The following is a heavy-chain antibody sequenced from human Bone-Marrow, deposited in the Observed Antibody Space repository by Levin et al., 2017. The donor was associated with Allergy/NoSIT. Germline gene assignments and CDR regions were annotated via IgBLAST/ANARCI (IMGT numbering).Heavy chain of an antibody. CDR2: IYPSGGA. D-gene: IGHD4-11*01. CDR1: GAFISSNSFS. V-gene: IGHV4-30-2*01. J-gene: IGHJ5*02. Sequence: SQTLSLTCAVSGAFISSNSFSWNWIRQPPGKGLEWIGYIYPSGGAHYNPSLKSRVTISVDRSKNQFSLKLTSVTAADAALSYCARANVVINYFDPWGQGTLVTVSP. CDR3: ARANVVINYFDP.